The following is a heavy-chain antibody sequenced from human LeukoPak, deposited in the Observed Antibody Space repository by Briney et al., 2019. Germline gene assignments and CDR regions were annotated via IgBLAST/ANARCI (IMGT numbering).Heavy chain of an antibody. D-gene: IGHD1-26*01. V-gene: IGHV1-24*01. CDR2: FDPEDGET. Sequence: ASVKVSCKVSGYTLTELSMHWVRQAPGKGLEWVGGFDPEDGETIYAQKFQGRVTMTEDTSTDTAYMELSSLRSEDTAVYYCATSGKWELLGGGWFDPWGQGTLVTVSS. CDR3: ATSGKWELLGGGWFDP. CDR1: GYTLTELS. J-gene: IGHJ5*02.